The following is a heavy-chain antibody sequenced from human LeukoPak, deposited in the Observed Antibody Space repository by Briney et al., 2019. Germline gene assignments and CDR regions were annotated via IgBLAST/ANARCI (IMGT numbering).Heavy chain of an antibody. J-gene: IGHJ4*02. V-gene: IGHV4-4*07. Sequence: SETLSLTCTVSGGSISSYYWSWIRQPAGKGLEWIGRIYTSGSTNYNPSLKSRVTMSVDTSKNQFSLKLSSVTAADTAVYYCARHSGRGFSSGWYANYFDYWGQGTLVTVSS. CDR3: ARHSGRGFSSGWYANYFDY. CDR2: IYTSGST. CDR1: GGSISSYY. D-gene: IGHD6-19*01.